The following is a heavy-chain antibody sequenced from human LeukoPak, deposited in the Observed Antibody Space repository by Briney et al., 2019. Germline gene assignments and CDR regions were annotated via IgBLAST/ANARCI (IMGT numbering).Heavy chain of an antibody. Sequence: ASVKVSCKASGYTFTSNGISWVRQAPGQGLEWMGWISAYNGNTSYAQKLQGRVTMTTDTSTSTAYMELRSLRSDDTAVYYCARGEGIVGATTLAYWGQGTLVTVSS. V-gene: IGHV1-18*01. J-gene: IGHJ4*02. CDR3: ARGEGIVGATTLAY. CDR2: ISAYNGNT. CDR1: GYTFTSNG. D-gene: IGHD1-26*01.